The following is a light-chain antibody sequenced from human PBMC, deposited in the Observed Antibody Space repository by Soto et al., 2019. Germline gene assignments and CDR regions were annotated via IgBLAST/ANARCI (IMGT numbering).Light chain of an antibody. Sequence: DIQLPQSPSSVSASVGDRVTITCRASQGLSSWLAWYQHKPGTAPKVLIYAATYLQNGVPSRFSGTGSGADFTLTISSLQPEDFATYYCQQNFNFPRTFGQGTKVDIK. V-gene: IGKV1-12*01. J-gene: IGKJ1*01. CDR3: QQNFNFPRT. CDR1: QGLSSW. CDR2: AAT.